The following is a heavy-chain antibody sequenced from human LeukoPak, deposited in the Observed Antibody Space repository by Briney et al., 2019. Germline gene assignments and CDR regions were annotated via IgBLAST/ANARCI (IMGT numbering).Heavy chain of an antibody. D-gene: IGHD6-6*01. V-gene: IGHV3-23*01. J-gene: IGHJ6*03. CDR1: GFTFSSYA. Sequence: GGSLRLSCAASGFTFSSYAMSWVRQAPGKGLEWVSAISGSGGSTYYADSVKGRFTISRDNSKNTLYLQMNSLRAEDTAVYYCAKDFRPITLAAARTDYYMDVWGKGTTVAVSS. CDR3: AKDFRPITLAAARTDYYMDV. CDR2: ISGSGGST.